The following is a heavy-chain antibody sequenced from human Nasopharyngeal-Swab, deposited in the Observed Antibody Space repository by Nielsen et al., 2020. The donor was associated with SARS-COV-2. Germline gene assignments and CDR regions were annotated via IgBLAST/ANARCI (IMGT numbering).Heavy chain of an antibody. J-gene: IGHJ5*02. CDR3: ARVIAWFDP. Sequence: VRQAPGKGLEWIGEIYHSGSTNYNTSFKSRINISLDKSKNQFSLKLRSVTAADTAVYYFARVIAWFDPWGQGTLVTVSS. V-gene: IGHV4-4*02. D-gene: IGHD2-15*01. CDR2: IYHSGST.